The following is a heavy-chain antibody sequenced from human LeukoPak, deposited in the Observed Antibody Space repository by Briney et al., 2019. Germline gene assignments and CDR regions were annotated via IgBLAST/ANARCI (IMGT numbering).Heavy chain of an antibody. V-gene: IGHV3-21*01. D-gene: IGHD3-10*01. CDR1: GFTFSSYS. CDR2: ISSGSSYI. CDR3: ARDFPNYVSGSSYYFDY. J-gene: IGHJ4*02. Sequence: GGSLRLSCAASGFTFSSYSMNWVRQAPGKGLEWVSSISSGSSYIYYADSVKGRFTISRDNAKNSLYLQMNSLRAEDTAVYYCARDFPNYVSGSSYYFDYWGQGTLVTVSS.